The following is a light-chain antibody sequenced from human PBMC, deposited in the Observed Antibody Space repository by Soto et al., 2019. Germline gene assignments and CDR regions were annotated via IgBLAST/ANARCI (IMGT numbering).Light chain of an antibody. CDR3: QQYNTYLFT. V-gene: IGKV1-5*01. CDR1: QGSSWC. J-gene: IGKJ3*01. CDR2: DAS. Sequence: DIPMTQSPSTLSSSVGDRVTITCRASQGSSWCFAWYQQKPGKAPKLLISDASTLESGVPSRFSGSKSGTEFTLTISRLQPDDFATYYRQQYNTYLFTFGRGTKVDIE.